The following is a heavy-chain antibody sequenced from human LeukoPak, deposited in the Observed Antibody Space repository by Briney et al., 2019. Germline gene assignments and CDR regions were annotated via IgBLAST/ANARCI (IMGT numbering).Heavy chain of an antibody. D-gene: IGHD4-11*01. V-gene: IGHV1-2*02. J-gene: IGHJ5*02. Sequence: GASVKVSCKASGYTFTGYYMHWVRQAPGQGLEWMGWINPNSGGTNYAQKFQGRVTMTRDTSISTAYMELSRLRSDDTAVYYCARDLYSNYDWFDPWGQGTLVTVSS. CDR3: ARDLYSNYDWFDP. CDR2: INPNSGGT. CDR1: GYTFTGYY.